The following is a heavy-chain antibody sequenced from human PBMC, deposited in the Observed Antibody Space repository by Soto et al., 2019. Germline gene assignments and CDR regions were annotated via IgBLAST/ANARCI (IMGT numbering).Heavy chain of an antibody. CDR1: GGSISSGDYY. Sequence: QVQLQESGPGLVKPSQTLSLTCTVSGGSISSGDYYWSWIRQPPGKGLEWIGYIYYSGSTYYNPSLKSRVTMSVDTSKNQFALKRSSVTAADTAVYYCARDDSSGYENWFDPWGQGTLVTVSS. V-gene: IGHV4-30-4*01. D-gene: IGHD3-22*01. CDR2: IYYSGST. CDR3: ARDDSSGYENWFDP. J-gene: IGHJ5*02.